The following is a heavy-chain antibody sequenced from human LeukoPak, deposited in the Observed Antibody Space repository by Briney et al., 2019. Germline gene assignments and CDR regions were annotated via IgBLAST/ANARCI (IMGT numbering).Heavy chain of an antibody. CDR1: GFTFSSYE. J-gene: IGHJ4*02. D-gene: IGHD3-22*01. CDR3: AKEGGKNYYDSSGYYNFDY. V-gene: IGHV3-48*03. CDR2: ISSSGSTI. Sequence: GGSLRLSCAASGFTFSSYEMNWVRQAPGKGLEWVSYISSSGSTIYYADSVKGRFTISRDNSKNTLYLQMNSLRAEDTAVYYCAKEGGKNYYDSSGYYNFDYWGQGTLVTVSS.